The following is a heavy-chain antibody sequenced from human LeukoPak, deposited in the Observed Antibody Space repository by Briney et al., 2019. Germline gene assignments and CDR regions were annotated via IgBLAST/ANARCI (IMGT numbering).Heavy chain of an antibody. Sequence: PSETLSLTCAVYGGSFSGYYWSWIRQPPGKGLEWIGEINHSGSTNYNPSLKSRVTISVDTSKNQFSLKLSSVTAEDTAVYYCARDGAKSGYDSRYYYYYYYMDVWGKGTTVTVSS. V-gene: IGHV4-34*01. J-gene: IGHJ6*03. CDR3: ARDGAKSGYDSRYYYYYYYMDV. CDR2: INHSGST. D-gene: IGHD5-12*01. CDR1: GGSFSGYY.